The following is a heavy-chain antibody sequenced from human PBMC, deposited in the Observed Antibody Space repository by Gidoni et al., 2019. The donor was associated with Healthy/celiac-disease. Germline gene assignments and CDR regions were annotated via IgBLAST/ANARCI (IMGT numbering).Heavy chain of an antibody. Sequence: EVQLLESGGGLVQPGGSLRLYCAASGFTFSSYAMSWVSQAPGKGLEWVSAISGSGVSTYYADSVKGRFTISRDNSKNTLYLQMNSLRAEDTAVYYCAKDRVAAAGTWFDPWGQGTLVTVSS. V-gene: IGHV3-23*01. D-gene: IGHD6-13*01. J-gene: IGHJ5*02. CDR3: AKDRVAAAGTWFDP. CDR2: ISGSGVST. CDR1: GFTFSSYA.